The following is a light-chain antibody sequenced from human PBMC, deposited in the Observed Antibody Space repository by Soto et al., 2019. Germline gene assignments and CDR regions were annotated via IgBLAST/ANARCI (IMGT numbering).Light chain of an antibody. J-gene: IGKJ5*01. CDR2: DAY. Sequence: EIVLTQAPATLSLSPGERATLSCRASQSVSSNLAWYQQKPGQAPRLLIFDAYNRATGIPGRFSGSGSGTDFTLTISSLEPEDFAVYYCQQRSDWPPITVGQGTRL. CDR1: QSVSSN. CDR3: QQRSDWPPIT. V-gene: IGKV3-11*01.